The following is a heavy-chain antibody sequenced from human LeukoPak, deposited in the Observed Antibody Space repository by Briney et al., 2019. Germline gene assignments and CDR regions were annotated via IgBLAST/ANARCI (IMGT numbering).Heavy chain of an antibody. J-gene: IGHJ5*02. CDR1: GFTFSSYA. CDR2: ISYDGSNK. V-gene: IGHV3-30-3*01. CDR3: AKDNWFDP. Sequence: GGSLRLSCAASGFTFSSYAMHWVRQAPGKGLEWVAVISYDGSNKYYADSVKGRFTISRDNSKNTLYLQMNSLRAEDTAVYYCAKDNWFDPWGQGTLVTVSS.